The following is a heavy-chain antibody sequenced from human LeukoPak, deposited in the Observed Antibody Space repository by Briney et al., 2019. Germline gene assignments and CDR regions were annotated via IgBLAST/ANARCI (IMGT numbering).Heavy chain of an antibody. J-gene: IGHJ4*02. CDR1: GGSFSGYY. Sequence: SETLSLTCAVYGGSFSGYYWSWIRQPPGKGLEWIGEVNHSGNTNYNPSLKSRVTISKDTSKSQFSLKLNSVTAADTAVYYCARGPAQYSSGPDYWGQRTLVTVSS. D-gene: IGHD6-19*01. CDR3: ARGPAQYSSGPDY. V-gene: IGHV4-34*01. CDR2: VNHSGNT.